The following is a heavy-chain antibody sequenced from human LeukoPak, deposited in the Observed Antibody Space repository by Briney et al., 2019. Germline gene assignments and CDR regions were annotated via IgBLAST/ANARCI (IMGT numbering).Heavy chain of an antibody. Sequence: SETLSLTCAVYGGSFSGYYWSWIRQPPGKGLEWIGEINHSGSTNYNPSPKSRVTISVDTSENQFSLKLSSVTAADTAVYYCARGGVAHFKTPFDYWGQGTLVAVSS. CDR2: INHSGST. D-gene: IGHD3-10*01. CDR3: ARGGVAHFKTPFDY. V-gene: IGHV4-34*01. CDR1: GGSFSGYY. J-gene: IGHJ4*02.